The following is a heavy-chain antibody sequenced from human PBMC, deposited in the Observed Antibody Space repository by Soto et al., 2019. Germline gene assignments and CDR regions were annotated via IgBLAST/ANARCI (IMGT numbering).Heavy chain of an antibody. Sequence: GSLRLSCAASGFTFSAYSLNWVRRAPGKGLEWVAYITSSSTRYYADSVKGRFTISRDNAKNSLYLQMNSLRVEDTAVYYCAFSTGWALWFDPWGQGTLVTVSS. CDR1: GFTFSAYS. J-gene: IGHJ5*02. CDR3: AFSTGWALWFDP. D-gene: IGHD6-25*01. V-gene: IGHV3-48*01. CDR2: ITSSSTR.